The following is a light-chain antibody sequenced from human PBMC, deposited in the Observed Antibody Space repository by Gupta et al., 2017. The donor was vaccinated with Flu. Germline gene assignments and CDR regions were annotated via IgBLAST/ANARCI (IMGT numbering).Light chain of an antibody. J-gene: IGKJ1*01. CDR3: QQSDSPVPT. V-gene: IGKV1-39*01. CDR1: RVIYTC. Sequence: DIQMTQSPSSLSASVGDRVTITCRASRVIYTCVHWYQQKSGNAPKLLIYAGSRLQSGVPSRVSGSSSGTDFTLTIRRLQPEDFASYYGQQSDSPVPTFGQGTKVEIK. CDR2: AGS.